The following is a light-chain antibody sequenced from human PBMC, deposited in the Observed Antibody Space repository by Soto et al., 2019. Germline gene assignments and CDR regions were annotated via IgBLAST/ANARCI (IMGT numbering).Light chain of an antibody. V-gene: IGKV1-39*01. CDR1: QSIDRF. CDR2: AAS. Sequence: DIRMSQSPPSLAASVGDIVTITCRASQSIDRFLNWYQQKSGIAPKLLIFAASSLQDGVPSRLSGSGSGTAFALTSNSLHPEDFATDYWQQNNGTPYNFGQGTQLQIK. CDR3: QQNNGTPYN. J-gene: IGKJ2*01.